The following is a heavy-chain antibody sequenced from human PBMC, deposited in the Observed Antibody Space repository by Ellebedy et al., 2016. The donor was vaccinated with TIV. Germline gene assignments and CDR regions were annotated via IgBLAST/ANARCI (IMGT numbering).Heavy chain of an antibody. Sequence: AASVKVSCKASGYNFTSYGISWVRQAPGQGLEWMGWISGYNGNTNHAQRFQGRVNMTTDTSTSTAYMELRSLRSDDTAVYYCARTNYYGSGSYCYWGQGALVTVSS. D-gene: IGHD3-10*01. CDR3: ARTNYYGSGSYCY. J-gene: IGHJ4*02. CDR1: GYNFTSYG. V-gene: IGHV1-18*04. CDR2: ISGYNGNT.